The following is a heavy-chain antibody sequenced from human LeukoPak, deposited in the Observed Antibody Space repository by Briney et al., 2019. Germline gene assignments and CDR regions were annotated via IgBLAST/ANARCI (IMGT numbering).Heavy chain of an antibody. CDR2: ISGSGGST. D-gene: IGHD3-22*01. CDR3: AKYYYDSSGYYGLFDY. J-gene: IGHJ4*02. CDR1: GFTFSSYG. Sequence: GGSLRLSCAASGFTFSSYGMSWVRQAPGKGLEWVSAISGSGGSTYYADSVKGRFTISRDNSKDTLYLQMNGLRAEDTVVYYCAKYYYDSSGYYGLFDYWGQGTLVTVSS. V-gene: IGHV3-23*01.